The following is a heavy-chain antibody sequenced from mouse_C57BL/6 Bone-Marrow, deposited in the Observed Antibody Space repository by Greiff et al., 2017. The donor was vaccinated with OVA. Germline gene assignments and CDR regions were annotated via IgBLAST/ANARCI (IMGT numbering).Heavy chain of an antibody. J-gene: IGHJ1*03. V-gene: IGHV1-53*01. Sequence: QVQLQQSGPELVKPGASVKISCKASGYAFSSSWMNWVKQRPGQGLEWIGNINPSNGGTNYNEKFKSKATLTVDKSSSTAYMQLSSLTSEDSAVYYCARQYNWYFDVWGTGTTVTVSS. CDR3: ARQYNWYFDV. CDR1: GYAFSSSW. D-gene: IGHD5-1*01. CDR2: INPSNGGT.